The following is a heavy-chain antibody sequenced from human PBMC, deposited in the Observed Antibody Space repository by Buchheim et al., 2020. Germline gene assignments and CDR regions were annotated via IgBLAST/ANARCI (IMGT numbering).Heavy chain of an antibody. Sequence: QVQLQQSGPGLVKPSQTLSLTCAISGDSVSSNSAAWNWIRQSPSRGLEWLGRTSYRSKWYNDYAVSVKSRITINQETSKNKFSLQLNSVTPEDTAVYYCARVRVDSSSGDYYYYGMDVWGQGTT. CDR2: TSYRSKWYN. D-gene: IGHD6-6*01. CDR3: ARVRVDSSSGDYYYYGMDV. J-gene: IGHJ6*02. V-gene: IGHV6-1*01. CDR1: GDSVSSNSAA.